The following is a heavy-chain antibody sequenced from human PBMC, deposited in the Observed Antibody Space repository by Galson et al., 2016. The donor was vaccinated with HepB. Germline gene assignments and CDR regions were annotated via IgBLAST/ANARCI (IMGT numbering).Heavy chain of an antibody. Sequence: SVKVSCKASGGSLSVFAINWVRQAPGQGLEWMGEIMPIFGTINYAENFQGRVIITADESTTTAYMHLSSLTSEDTAMYYCATLDGYLWGRGTLVTVSS. J-gene: IGHJ4*02. CDR1: GGSLSVFA. CDR2: IMPIFGTI. V-gene: IGHV1-69*13. D-gene: IGHD5-24*01. CDR3: ATLDGYL.